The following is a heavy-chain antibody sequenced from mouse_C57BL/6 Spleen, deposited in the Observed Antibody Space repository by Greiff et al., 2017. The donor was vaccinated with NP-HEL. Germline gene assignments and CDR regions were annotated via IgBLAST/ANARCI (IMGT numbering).Heavy chain of an antibody. J-gene: IGHJ3*01. CDR3: AKGLRQAWFAY. Sequence: VQLQQPGAELVMPGASVKLSCKASGYTFTSYWMHWVKQRPGQGLEWIGEIDPSDSYTNYNQKFKGKSTLTVDKSSSTAYMQLSSLTSEDSAVYYCAKGLRQAWFAYWGQGTLVTVSA. V-gene: IGHV1-69*01. CDR2: IDPSDSYT. D-gene: IGHD2-4*01. CDR1: GYTFTSYW.